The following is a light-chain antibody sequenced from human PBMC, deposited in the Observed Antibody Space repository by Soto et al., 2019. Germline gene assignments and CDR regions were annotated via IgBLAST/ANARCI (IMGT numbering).Light chain of an antibody. J-gene: IGLJ1*01. V-gene: IGLV2-23*01. CDR3: FSYAGSSTFYV. CDR2: EGS. Sequence: QSALTQPASVSGSPGQSITISCTGTSSDVGSYNLVSWYQQHPGKAPKLMIYEGSKRPSGVSNRFSGSKSGNTASLTISGLQAEDEADYYCFSYAGSSTFYVFGTWTNVTVL. CDR1: SSDVGSYNL.